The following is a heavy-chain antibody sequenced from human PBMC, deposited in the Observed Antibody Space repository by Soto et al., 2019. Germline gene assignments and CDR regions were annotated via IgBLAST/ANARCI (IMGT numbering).Heavy chain of an antibody. Sequence: GSLRLSCAASGFTFSSYWMSWVRQAPGKGLEWVANIKQDGSEKYYVDSVKGRFTISRDNAKNSLYLQMNSLRAEDTDVYYCARDKRGDIVLMVYDPLYYYYGMDVWGQGTTVTVSS. V-gene: IGHV3-7*03. J-gene: IGHJ6*02. CDR3: ARDKRGDIVLMVYDPLYYYYGMDV. CDR2: IKQDGSEK. D-gene: IGHD2-8*01. CDR1: GFTFSSYW.